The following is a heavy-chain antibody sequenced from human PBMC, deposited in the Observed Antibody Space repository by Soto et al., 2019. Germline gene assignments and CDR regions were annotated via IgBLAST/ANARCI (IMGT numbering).Heavy chain of an antibody. D-gene: IGHD6-6*01. J-gene: IGHJ4*02. CDR1: GGSISSYY. CDR2: IYYSGST. CDR3: ARDRPGPQHYFDY. Sequence: SETLSLTCTVSGGSISSYYWSWIRQPPGKGLEWIGYIYYSGSTNYNPSLKSRVTISVDTSKNMVYLQMNSLRAEDTAVYYCARDRPGPQHYFDYWGLGNMVTVSS. V-gene: IGHV4-59*12.